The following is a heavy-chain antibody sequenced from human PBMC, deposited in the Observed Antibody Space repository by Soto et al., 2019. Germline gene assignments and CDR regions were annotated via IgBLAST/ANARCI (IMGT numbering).Heavy chain of an antibody. CDR2: IYSGGST. D-gene: IGHD6-19*01. CDR3: ARGRSGSGGWYTAFDI. Sequence: SETLSLTCTVSDASINSGGYYWSWIQQHPGKGLEWIGYIYSGGSTYYNPSLKSRVAMSVDTSKNQFSLRLSSVTAADTAVYFCARGRSGSGGWYTAFDIWGQGTLVTVSS. CDR1: DASINSGGYY. J-gene: IGHJ3*02. V-gene: IGHV4-31*03.